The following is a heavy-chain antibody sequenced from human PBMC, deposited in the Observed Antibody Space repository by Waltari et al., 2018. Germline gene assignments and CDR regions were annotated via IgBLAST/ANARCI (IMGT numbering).Heavy chain of an antibody. V-gene: IGHV1-69*01. D-gene: IGHD1-26*01. CDR1: FSSYA. CDR2: IIPIFGTA. CDR3: ARGEGVYNWFDP. Sequence: FSSYAISWVRQAPGQGLEWMGGIIPIFGTANYAQKFQGRVTITADESTSTAYMELSSLRSEDTAVYYCARGEGVYNWFDPWGQGTLVTVSS. J-gene: IGHJ5*02.